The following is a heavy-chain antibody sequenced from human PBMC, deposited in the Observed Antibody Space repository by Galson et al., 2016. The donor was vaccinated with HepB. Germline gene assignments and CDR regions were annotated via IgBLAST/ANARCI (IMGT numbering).Heavy chain of an antibody. V-gene: IGHV4-61*02. CDR2: IYPSGTT. Sequence: TLSLTCIVSGDSSSSGTYYWSWIRQSAGKGLEWIGRIYPSGTTNYNPSLKSPVTISLDTSDNQFSLKLDSVTAADTAMYYCARDFTYWGPGTLVTVSS. CDR1: GDSSSSGTYY. CDR3: ARDFTY. J-gene: IGHJ4*02.